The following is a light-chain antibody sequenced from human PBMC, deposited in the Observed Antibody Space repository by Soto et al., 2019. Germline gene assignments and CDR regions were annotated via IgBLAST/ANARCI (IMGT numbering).Light chain of an antibody. CDR2: EVS. V-gene: IGLV2-14*01. Sequence: QSALTQPASVSGSPGQSITISCTGTSSDVGGYNYVSWYQQHPGKAPKLMIYEVSNRPSGVSNRLSGSKSGNTASLTISGLQADDEAHYYCSSYTRSSTLVFGTGTKLTVL. CDR1: SSDVGGYNY. CDR3: SSYTRSSTLV. J-gene: IGLJ1*01.